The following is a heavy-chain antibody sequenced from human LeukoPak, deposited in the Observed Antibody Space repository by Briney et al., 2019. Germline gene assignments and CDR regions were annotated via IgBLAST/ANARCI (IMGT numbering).Heavy chain of an antibody. CDR3: AIYYRSSYDSDY. CDR1: GGSISSSSYY. CDR2: IYYSGST. D-gene: IGHD6-6*01. J-gene: IGHJ4*02. V-gene: IGHV4-39*01. Sequence: SETLSLTCTVSGGSISSSSYYWGWIRQPPGKGLEWIGSIYYSGSTYYNPSLKSRVTISVDTAKTPLYAKLTSVTDPDRAVYYGAIYYRSSYDSDYWGEGTLVTVSS.